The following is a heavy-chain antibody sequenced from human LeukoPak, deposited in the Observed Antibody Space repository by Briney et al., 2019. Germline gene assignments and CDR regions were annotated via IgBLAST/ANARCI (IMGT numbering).Heavy chain of an antibody. Sequence: ASVKVSCKASGYTFTGYYMHWVRQAPGQGLEWMGWISAYNGNTNYAQKLQGRVTMTTDTSTSTAYMELRSLRSDDTAVYYCARDIVVVPAVPYYGMDVWGKGTTVTVSS. D-gene: IGHD2-2*01. J-gene: IGHJ6*04. CDR2: ISAYNGNT. V-gene: IGHV1-18*04. CDR3: ARDIVVVPAVPYYGMDV. CDR1: GYTFTGYY.